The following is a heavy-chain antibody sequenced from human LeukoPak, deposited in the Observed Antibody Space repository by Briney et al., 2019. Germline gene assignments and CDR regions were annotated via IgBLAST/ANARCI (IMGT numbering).Heavy chain of an antibody. Sequence: GGSLRLSCAASGFTFNNFAMNWVRQAPRKGLEWVSAISSSGTITYYADSVKGRFAISRDNSKNTLYLQMNSLRAEDTAVYYCAKDLYSHAYWGQGTLVTVSS. V-gene: IGHV3-23*01. D-gene: IGHD4-11*01. CDR1: GFTFNNFA. CDR2: ISSSGTIT. CDR3: AKDLYSHAY. J-gene: IGHJ4*02.